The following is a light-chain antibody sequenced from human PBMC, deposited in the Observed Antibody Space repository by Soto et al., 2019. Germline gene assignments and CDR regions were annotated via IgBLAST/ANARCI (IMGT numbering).Light chain of an antibody. CDR1: QSISSL. Sequence: DIQMTQSPSTLSASVGDRVTITCRASQSISSLLAWYQQKPGRAPILLIYKASTLESGVPSRFSGSGSGTEFSLTISSLQPDDSATYYCQQYKNYPLTCGQGTRLEIK. CDR3: QQYKNYPLT. CDR2: KAS. J-gene: IGKJ5*01. V-gene: IGKV1-5*03.